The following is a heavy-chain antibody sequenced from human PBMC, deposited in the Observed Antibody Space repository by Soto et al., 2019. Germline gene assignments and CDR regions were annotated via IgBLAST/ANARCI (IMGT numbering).Heavy chain of an antibody. CDR3: ARRVNLPLAGTGFDS. J-gene: IGHJ4*02. V-gene: IGHV4-39*01. Sequence: SETLSLTCTVSGASISSSGYYWGRIRLTPGKGLEWIGSISYSGSTYYNPSLKSRVTISVDTSKNQFSLKLSSVTAADTAVYYSARRVNLPLAGTGFDSWGRGTLVTVSS. CDR2: ISYSGST. CDR1: GASISSSGYY. D-gene: IGHD6-19*01.